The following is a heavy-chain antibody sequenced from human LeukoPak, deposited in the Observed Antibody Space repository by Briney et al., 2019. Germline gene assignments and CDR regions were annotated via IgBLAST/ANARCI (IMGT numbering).Heavy chain of an antibody. Sequence: SETLSLTCTVSGGSVSGYYWSWIRQPPGKGLEWIGYIYYSGSTNYNPSLKSRVTISVDTSKNQFSLKLSSVTAADTAVYYCARGREWEPKVFDYWGQGTLVTVSS. CDR3: ARGREWEPKVFDY. J-gene: IGHJ4*02. CDR1: GGSVSGYY. V-gene: IGHV4-59*02. D-gene: IGHD1-26*01. CDR2: IYYSGST.